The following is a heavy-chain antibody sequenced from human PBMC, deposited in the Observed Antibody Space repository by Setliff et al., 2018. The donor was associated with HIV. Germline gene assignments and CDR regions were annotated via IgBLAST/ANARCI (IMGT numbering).Heavy chain of an antibody. CDR3: AGGTRVGANDALDI. Sequence: ASVKVSCKASGYTFTGYYMHWVRRAPGQGLEWMGRINPNSGGTNYARKFQGRVTMTRDTSITTAYMELSRLRSDDTAVYYCAGGTRVGANDALDIWGQGTMVTVSS. D-gene: IGHD1-26*01. V-gene: IGHV1-2*06. J-gene: IGHJ3*02. CDR2: INPNSGGT. CDR1: GYTFTGYY.